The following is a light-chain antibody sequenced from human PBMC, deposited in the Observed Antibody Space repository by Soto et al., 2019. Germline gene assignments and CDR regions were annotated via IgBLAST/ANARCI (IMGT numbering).Light chain of an antibody. CDR2: AAS. Sequence: EIQMTQSTSTLSGSVGDRVTITCRASQTISSWLAWYQQKPGKAPKLLIYAASSLQSGVPSRFSGSGSGTDFTLTISSLQPEDFATYYCQQSYSTPRTFGQGTKVAIK. J-gene: IGKJ1*01. V-gene: IGKV1-39*01. CDR1: QTISSW. CDR3: QQSYSTPRT.